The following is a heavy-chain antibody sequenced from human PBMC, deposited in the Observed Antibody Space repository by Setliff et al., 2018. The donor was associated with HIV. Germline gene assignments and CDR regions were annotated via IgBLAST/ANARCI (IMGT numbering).Heavy chain of an antibody. Sequence: ASVKVSCKGSGYRLMSYGFTWVRQAPGQGLEWVGWTSSFSGATKYSQNLQGRVTMTTDTSTNTAYMELRSLKSDDTAVYYCAREVDGLELDHWGQGTLVTVSS. CDR2: TSSFSGAT. V-gene: IGHV1-18*01. J-gene: IGHJ4*02. CDR3: AREVDGLELDH. CDR1: GYRLMSYG.